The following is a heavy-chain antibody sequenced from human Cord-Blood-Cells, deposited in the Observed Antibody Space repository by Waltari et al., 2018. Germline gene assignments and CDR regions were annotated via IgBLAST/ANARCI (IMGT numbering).Heavy chain of an antibody. CDR1: GDTFTGYY. CDR2: INPNSGGT. D-gene: IGHD6-25*01. V-gene: IGHV1-2*04. Sequence: QVQLVQSGAEVKKPGASVKVSCSAAGDTFTGYYMHWVRQAPGKGPEWIGWINPNSGGTNYAQKFQGWVTMTRDTSISTAYMELSRLRSDDTAVYYCARETGASIKYYFDYWGQGTLVTVSS. J-gene: IGHJ4*02. CDR3: ARETGASIKYYFDY.